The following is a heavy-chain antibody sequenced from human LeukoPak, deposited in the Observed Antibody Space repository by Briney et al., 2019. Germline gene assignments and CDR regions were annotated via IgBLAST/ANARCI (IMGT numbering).Heavy chain of an antibody. J-gene: IGHJ4*02. V-gene: IGHV3-7*03. Sequence: GGSLRLSCAVSGFTFNTYWMSWVRQAPGKGLEWVAIIKQDGSETYYVDSVKGRFAISRDNTKNSLYLQMNSLRAEDTAMYYCARDRRGSGWYFDYWGQGALVSVSS. CDR2: IKQDGSET. D-gene: IGHD6-19*01. CDR1: GFTFNTYW. CDR3: ARDRRGSGWYFDY.